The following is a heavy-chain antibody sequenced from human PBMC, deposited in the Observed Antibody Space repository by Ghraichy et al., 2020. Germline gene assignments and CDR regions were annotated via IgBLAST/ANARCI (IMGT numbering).Heavy chain of an antibody. CDR1: GYTFTGYY. D-gene: IGHD3-3*01. CDR2: INPNSGGT. J-gene: IGHJ6*02. CDR3: ARDFVGVVGDGYGMDV. V-gene: IGHV1-2*02. Sequence: ASVKVSCKASGYTFTGYYMHWVRQAPGQGLEWMGWINPNSGGTNYAQKFQGRVTMTRDTSISTAYMELSRLRSDDTAVYYCARDFVGVVGDGYGMDVWGQGTTVTVSS.